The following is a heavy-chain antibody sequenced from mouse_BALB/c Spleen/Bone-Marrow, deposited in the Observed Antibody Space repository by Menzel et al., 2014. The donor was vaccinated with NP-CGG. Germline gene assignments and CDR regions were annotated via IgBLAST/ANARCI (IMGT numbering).Heavy chain of an antibody. J-gene: IGHJ3*01. CDR1: GFTFSSYA. D-gene: IGHD1-1*01. V-gene: IGHV5-6-5*01. Sequence: EVQRVESGGGLVKPGGSLKLSCAASGFTFSSYAMSWVRQTPEKRLEWVASISSGGSTYYPDSVKGRFTISRDNARNILYLQMSSLRSEDTAMYYCARGVYYGSSPPFAYWGQGTLVTVSA. CDR2: ISSGGST. CDR3: ARGVYYGSSPPFAY.